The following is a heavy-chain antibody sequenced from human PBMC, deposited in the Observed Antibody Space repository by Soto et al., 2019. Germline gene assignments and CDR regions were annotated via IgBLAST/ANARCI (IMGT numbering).Heavy chain of an antibody. J-gene: IGHJ4*02. V-gene: IGHV4-59*08. CDR3: VRGSTGYSSFWYRY. CDR1: GDSISRYY. Sequence: PSETLSLICTVSGDSISRYYWSWIRQPPGKGLEWIGYNYNSGSTNYNPSLKSRVTISVDTSKNQFSLKLSSVTAADTAVYYCVRGSTGYSSFWYRYWGQGTLVTVSS. CDR2: NYNSGST. D-gene: IGHD6-13*01.